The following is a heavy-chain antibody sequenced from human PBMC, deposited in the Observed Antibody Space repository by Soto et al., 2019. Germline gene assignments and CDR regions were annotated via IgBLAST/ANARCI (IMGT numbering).Heavy chain of an antibody. D-gene: IGHD4-17*01. V-gene: IGHV2-26*01. CDR3: ARMDGDYNYYAMDV. CDR1: GFSLTNPRMG. Sequence: QVTLKESGPVLVKPTETLTLTCTVSGFSLTNPRMGVSWISQPPGKPLEWLAHFFSDAERSYSASMQSRLTMSTDTSGSQVVLTMTNMDPVDTATYFCARMDGDYNYYAMDVWGQGTTVTVSS. CDR2: FFSDAER. J-gene: IGHJ6*02.